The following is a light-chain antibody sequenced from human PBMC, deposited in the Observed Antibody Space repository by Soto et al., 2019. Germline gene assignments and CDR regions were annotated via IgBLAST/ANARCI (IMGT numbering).Light chain of an antibody. V-gene: IGLV2-23*01. Sequence: QSVLTQPPSASGSPGQSVAISCTGTSSDIGSYNLVSWYQQHPGKAPKVVIYEDTKRPSGVSNHFSGSKSGNTASLTISGLQAEDEADYYCCSYAGSSTLVFGGGTKLTVL. CDR2: EDT. J-gene: IGLJ3*02. CDR3: CSYAGSSTLV. CDR1: SSDIGSYNL.